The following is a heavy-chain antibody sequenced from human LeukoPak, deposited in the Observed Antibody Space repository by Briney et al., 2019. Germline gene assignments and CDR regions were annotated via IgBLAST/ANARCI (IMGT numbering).Heavy chain of an antibody. CDR2: MNPNSGNT. CDR1: GGTFSSYA. V-gene: IGHV1-8*02. J-gene: IGHJ6*01. Sequence: ASVKVSCKASGGTFSSYAICWVRQAPGQGLEWMGWMNPNSGNTGYAQKFQGRFTMTRNTSIGTAYMELSSLRSEDTAVYSWARNPYGDFPPMDVWGQGTTVTASA. CDR3: ARNPYGDFPPMDV. D-gene: IGHD4-17*01.